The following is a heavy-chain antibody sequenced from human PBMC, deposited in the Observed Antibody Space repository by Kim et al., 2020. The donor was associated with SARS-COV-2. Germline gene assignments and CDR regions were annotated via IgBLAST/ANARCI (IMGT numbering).Heavy chain of an antibody. D-gene: IGHD2-15*01. CDR3: AIEPYCSGGSCYAHPDY. J-gene: IGHJ4*02. V-gene: IGHV4-39*07. Sequence: SETLSLTCTVSGGSISSSSYYWGWIRQPPGKGLEWIGSIYYSGSTYYNPSLKSRVTISVDTSKNQFSLKLSSVTAADTAVYYCAIEPYCSGGSCYAHPDYWGQGTLVTVSS. CDR2: IYYSGST. CDR1: GGSISSSSYY.